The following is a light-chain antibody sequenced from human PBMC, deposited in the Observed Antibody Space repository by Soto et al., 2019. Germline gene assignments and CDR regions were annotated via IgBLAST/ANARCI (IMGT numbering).Light chain of an antibody. CDR1: GSGLGPAFH. V-gene: IGLV1-40*01. CDR3: QSYDSSLGGSV. Sequence: QSVLTQPPSVSGAPGERVTISFPGGGSGLGPAFHLHWHQQLPGTAPQLLIYANSNRPSAVPDRFSGSKSGTSASLAIAGLQAEDEADYYCQSYDSSLGGSVFGTETKVTVL. J-gene: IGLJ1*01. CDR2: ANS.